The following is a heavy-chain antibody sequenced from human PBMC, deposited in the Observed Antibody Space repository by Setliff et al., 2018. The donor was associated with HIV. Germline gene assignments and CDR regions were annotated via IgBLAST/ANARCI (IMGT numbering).Heavy chain of an antibody. J-gene: IGHJ4*02. V-gene: IGHV4-31*03. CDR3: ATRPRIAARPFDY. CDR1: VVSVGSGDYY. Sequence: SETLSLTCSVSVVSVGSGDYYWHWIRQHPEKALEWIGYIFHSGDTYYNPSLKSRISMSVDTSKNQFSLELTSLTAADTAVYYCATRPRIAARPFDYWGQGMLVTVSS. D-gene: IGHD6-6*01. CDR2: IFHSGDT.